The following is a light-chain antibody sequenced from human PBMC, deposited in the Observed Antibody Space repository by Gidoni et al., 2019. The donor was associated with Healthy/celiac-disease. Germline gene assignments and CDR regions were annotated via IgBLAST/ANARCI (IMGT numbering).Light chain of an antibody. J-gene: IGKJ3*01. Sequence: DIQMTQSPSSLSASVGDRVTITCRASQSISSYLNWYQQKPGKAPKLLIYAASSLQSGVPSRFSGSGSGTEFTLTISSLQPEDFATYYCQQSYSTLITFGPGTKVDIK. CDR1: QSISSY. CDR3: QQSYSTLIT. CDR2: AAS. V-gene: IGKV1-39*01.